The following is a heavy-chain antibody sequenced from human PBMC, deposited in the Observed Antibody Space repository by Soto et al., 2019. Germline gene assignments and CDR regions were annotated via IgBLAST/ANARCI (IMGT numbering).Heavy chain of an antibody. CDR3: ARSLTPVTEFDY. V-gene: IGHV3-23*01. J-gene: IGHJ4*02. CDR1: GFTFSSYA. CDR2: ISGSGGST. Sequence: GGSLRLSCAASGFTFSSYAMSWVRQAPGKGLEWVSAISGSGGSTYYADSVKGRFTISRDNSKNTLYLQMNSLRAEDTAVYYFARSLTPVTEFDYWGQGTLVTVSS. D-gene: IGHD4-17*01.